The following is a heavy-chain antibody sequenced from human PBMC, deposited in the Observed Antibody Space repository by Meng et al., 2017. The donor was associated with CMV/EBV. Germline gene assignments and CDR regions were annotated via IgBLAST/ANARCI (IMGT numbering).Heavy chain of an antibody. D-gene: IGHD3-3*01. V-gene: IGHV3-30-3*01. CDR3: ARDRGYDFWSGSTDY. CDR1: GFTFSSYW. CDR2: ISYDGSNK. J-gene: IGHJ4*02. Sequence: GGSLRLSCAASGFTFSSYWMHWVRQAPGKGLEWVAVISYDGSNKYYADSVKGRFTISRDNSKNTLYLQMNSLRAEDTAVYYCARDRGYDFWSGSTDYWGQGTLVTVSS.